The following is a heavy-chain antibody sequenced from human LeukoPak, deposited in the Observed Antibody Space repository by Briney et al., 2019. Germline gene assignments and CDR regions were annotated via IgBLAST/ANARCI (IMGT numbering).Heavy chain of an antibody. CDR2: IKQDGSEK. CDR1: GFTFSGYW. D-gene: IGHD6-13*01. J-gene: IGHJ6*02. V-gene: IGHV3-7*03. CDR3: AKDIAQYSSNWYAYYYYGMDV. Sequence: GGSLRLSCAASGFTFSGYWMSWVRQAPGKGLEWVANIKQDGSEKFYVDSVKGRFTISRDNAKNSLYLQMNSLRTEDTALYYCAKDIAQYSSNWYAYYYYGMDVWGQGTTVTVSS.